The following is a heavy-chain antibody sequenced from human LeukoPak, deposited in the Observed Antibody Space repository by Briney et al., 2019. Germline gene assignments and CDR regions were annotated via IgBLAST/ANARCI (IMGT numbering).Heavy chain of an antibody. CDR2: INPSGGST. V-gene: IGHV1-46*03. J-gene: IGHJ4*02. CDR1: GYTFTSYH. Sequence: GASVKVSCGASGYTFTSYHMHWVRHSRGQFLEWKGIINPSGGSTSYAQKFQGRVTMTRDTSTSTVYMELSSLRSEDTAVYYCARVIAVAGRGPYYFDYWGQGTLVTVSS. D-gene: IGHD6-19*01. CDR3: ARVIAVAGRGPYYFDY.